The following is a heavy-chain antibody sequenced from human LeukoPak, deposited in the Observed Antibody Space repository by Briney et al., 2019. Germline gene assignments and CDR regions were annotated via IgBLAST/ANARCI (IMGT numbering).Heavy chain of an antibody. CDR3: ARYTAAATYNWFDP. CDR2: IIPIFGTA. J-gene: IGHJ5*02. CDR1: GGTFSSYA. Sequence: SSVKVSCKASGGTFSSYAISWVRQDPGQGLEWMGGIIPIFGTANYAQKFQGRVTITADDSTSTAYMELSSLRSEDTAVYYCARYTAAATYNWFDPWGQGTLVTVSS. V-gene: IGHV1-69*01. D-gene: IGHD6-13*01.